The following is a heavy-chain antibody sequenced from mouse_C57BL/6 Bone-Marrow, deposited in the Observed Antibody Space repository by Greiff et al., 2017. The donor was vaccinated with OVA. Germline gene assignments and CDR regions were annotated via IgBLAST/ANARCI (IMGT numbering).Heavy chain of an antibody. CDR3: ARADYGSSYWYFDV. CDR1: GYTFTSYW. Sequence: QVQLQQPGAELVKPGASVKMSCKASGYTFTSYWITWVKQRPGQGLEWIGDISPGSGSTNYTEKFKSTATLTVDTSSSTAYMQLSSLTSEDSAVYYCARADYGSSYWYFDVWGTGTTVTVSS. CDR2: ISPGSGST. D-gene: IGHD1-1*01. V-gene: IGHV1-55*01. J-gene: IGHJ1*03.